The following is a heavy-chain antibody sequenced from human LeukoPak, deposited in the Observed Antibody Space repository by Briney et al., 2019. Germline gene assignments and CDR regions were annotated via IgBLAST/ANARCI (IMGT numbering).Heavy chain of an antibody. CDR1: GFTFSSYW. CDR2: IKQDGSEK. J-gene: IGHJ5*02. CDR3: AKDRCSSTSCYKWANWFDP. Sequence: GGSLRLSCAASGFTFSSYWMSWVRQAPGKGLEWVANIKQDGSEKYYVDSVKGRFTISRDNSKNTLYLQMNSLRAEDTAVYYCAKDRCSSTSCYKWANWFDPWGQGTLVTVSS. D-gene: IGHD2-2*02. V-gene: IGHV3-7*03.